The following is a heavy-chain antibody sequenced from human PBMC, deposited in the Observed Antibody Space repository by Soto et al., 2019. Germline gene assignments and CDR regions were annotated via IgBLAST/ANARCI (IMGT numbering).Heavy chain of an antibody. V-gene: IGHV1-18*01. J-gene: IGHJ4*02. CDR1: GSTFTSYG. CDR2: SSAYKGNT. Sequence: QVQLVQSGAEVKKPGASVKVSCKASGSTFTSYGICWVRQAPGQGLELMGWSSAYKGNTNYAQKLQGRVTMTTDTSTSTDYMELRSLSSDDTAVYYCARDLPGTPVYWGQGTLVTVSS. CDR3: ARDLPGTPVY. D-gene: IGHD6-13*01.